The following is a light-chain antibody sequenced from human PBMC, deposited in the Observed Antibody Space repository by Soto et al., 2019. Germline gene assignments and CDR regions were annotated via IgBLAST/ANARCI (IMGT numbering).Light chain of an antibody. CDR1: SSDVGGYNY. V-gene: IGLV2-14*01. CDR2: DVS. CDR3: SSYTSSSTVV. J-gene: IGLJ2*01. Sequence: QSVLTQPASVPGSPGQSITISCTGTSSDVGGYNYVSWYQQHPGKAPILMIYDVSNRPSGVSNRFSGSKSGNTASLTISGLQAEDEADYYCSSYTSSSTVVFGGGTQLTVL.